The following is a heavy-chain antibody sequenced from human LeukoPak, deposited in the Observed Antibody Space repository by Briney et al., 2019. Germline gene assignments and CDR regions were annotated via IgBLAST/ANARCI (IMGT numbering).Heavy chain of an antibody. J-gene: IGHJ4*02. CDR1: GFTFSSSD. V-gene: IGHV3-13*01. Sequence: GGSLRLSCAASGFTFSSSDMHWVRQITGKGLEWVSAIGTTGDTYYSGSVKGRFTISRENARNSLYLQMNSLRAEDTAVYYCAKDHSGGLVRGFTSSYWGQGTLVTVSS. CDR3: AKDHSGGLVRGFTSSY. CDR2: IGTTGDT. D-gene: IGHD6-19*01.